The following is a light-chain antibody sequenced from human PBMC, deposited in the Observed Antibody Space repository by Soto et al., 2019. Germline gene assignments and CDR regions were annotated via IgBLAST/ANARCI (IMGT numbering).Light chain of an antibody. Sequence: DIQMTQSPSSLSASVGDRVTITCRASQSISSYLNWYQQKPGKAPKLLIYAASSLQSGGPSRFSGSGYGTDFTLTISSLQPEDFATYYCQQSYSTPITFGPGTKVDIK. CDR1: QSISSY. J-gene: IGKJ3*01. V-gene: IGKV1-39*01. CDR3: QQSYSTPIT. CDR2: AAS.